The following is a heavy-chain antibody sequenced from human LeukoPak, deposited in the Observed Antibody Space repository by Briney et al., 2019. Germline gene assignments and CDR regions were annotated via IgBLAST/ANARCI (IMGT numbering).Heavy chain of an antibody. J-gene: IGHJ4*02. CDR2: INHSGST. CDR3: ARGYIIRDLTSKYYCDY. CDR1: GGSFSGYY. Sequence: TPSETLSLTCAVYGGSFSGYYWSWFRQPPGKGLQWIGEINHSGSTNFNPSLKSRVTLSVDTSKNQFSLRLSSVTAADTAVYFCARGYIIRDLTSKYYCDYWGQGTLVTVSS. D-gene: IGHD1-14*01. V-gene: IGHV4-34*01.